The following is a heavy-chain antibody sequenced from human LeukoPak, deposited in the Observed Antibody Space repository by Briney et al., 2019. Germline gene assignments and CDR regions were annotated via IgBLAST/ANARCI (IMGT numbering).Heavy chain of an antibody. Sequence: GGSLRLSCAASGFTFSSYGMHWVRQAPGKGLEWVAVITYDGSNKYYAGSVKGRFTISRDNSKNTLYLQMNSLRAEDTAVYYCAKDRGVGATRMSVGYYYGMDVWGQGTTVTVSS. J-gene: IGHJ6*02. CDR2: ITYDGSNK. V-gene: IGHV3-30*18. CDR3: AKDRGVGATRMSVGYYYGMDV. CDR1: GFTFSSYG. D-gene: IGHD1-26*01.